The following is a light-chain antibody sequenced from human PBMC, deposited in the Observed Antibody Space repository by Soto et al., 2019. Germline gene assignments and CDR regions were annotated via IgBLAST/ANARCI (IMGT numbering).Light chain of an antibody. J-gene: IGLJ3*02. CDR2: DVT. Sequence: QSALTQPRSVSGSPGQSVTISCTGTSSDVGRYNYVSWYQQYPGKAPKLMIYDVTKRPSGVPDRFSGSKSGNTASLTISGLQAEDEADYYCYSFAVTYTEVFGGGTQLTV. V-gene: IGLV2-11*01. CDR1: SSDVGRYNY. CDR3: YSFAVTYTEV.